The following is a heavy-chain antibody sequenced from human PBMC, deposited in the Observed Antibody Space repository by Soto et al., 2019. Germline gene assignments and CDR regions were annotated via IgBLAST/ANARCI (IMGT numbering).Heavy chain of an antibody. J-gene: IGHJ5*02. V-gene: IGHV5-51*01. Sequence: PGESLKISCRGSGYSFTSYWIGWVRQVPGKGLEWMGIIYPGDSDNRYSPSCQGKITIATYKSISTAYLQWSSLKASDIDMYYCARHAAWGVYYYFAPCGSGPVVTVSS. CDR3: ARHAAWGVYYYFAP. D-gene: IGHD3-22*01. CDR1: GYSFTSYW. CDR2: IYPGDSDN.